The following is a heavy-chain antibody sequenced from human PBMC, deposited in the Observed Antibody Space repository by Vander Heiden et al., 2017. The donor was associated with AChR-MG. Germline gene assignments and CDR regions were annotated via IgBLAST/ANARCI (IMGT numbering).Heavy chain of an antibody. Sequence: QVQLQASGPGLVKPSATLSLTCTVSGGSISSYYWSWIRQPAGKGLEWIGRIYTSGSTNYNPSLKSRVTMSVDTSKNQFSLKLSSVTAADTAVYYCARDLAVAGTPWNYFDYWGQGTLVTVSS. V-gene: IGHV4-4*07. J-gene: IGHJ4*02. CDR2: IYTSGST. CDR1: GGSISSYY. CDR3: ARDLAVAGTPWNYFDY. D-gene: IGHD6-19*01.